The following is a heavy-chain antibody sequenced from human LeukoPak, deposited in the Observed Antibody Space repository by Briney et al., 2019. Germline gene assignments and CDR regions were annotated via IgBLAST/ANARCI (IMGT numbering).Heavy chain of an antibody. D-gene: IGHD5-18*01. CDR2: IKQDGSEK. CDR3: AARWGYNGFDI. CDR1: GFSFSSYW. J-gene: IGHJ3*02. Sequence: GGSLRLSCAASGFSFSSYWMSWVRQPPGKGLEWVANIKQDGSEKYYVDSVKGRFTISRDKSKNTLYLQMNSLRAEDTALFYCAARWGYNGFDIWGQGTMVAVSS. V-gene: IGHV3-7*03.